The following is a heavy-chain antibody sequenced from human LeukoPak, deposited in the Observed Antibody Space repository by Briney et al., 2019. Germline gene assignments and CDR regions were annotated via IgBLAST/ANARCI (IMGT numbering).Heavy chain of an antibody. D-gene: IGHD4-23*01. CDR2: ISSSSSTI. CDR3: ARDSGGEAFDI. J-gene: IGHJ3*02. Sequence: GGPLRLSCAASGFTFSSYSMNWVRQAPGKGLEWVSYISSSSSTIYYADSVKGRFTISRDNAKNSLYLQMNSLRAEDTAVYYCARDSGGEAFDIWGQGTMVTVSS. V-gene: IGHV3-48*01. CDR1: GFTFSSYS.